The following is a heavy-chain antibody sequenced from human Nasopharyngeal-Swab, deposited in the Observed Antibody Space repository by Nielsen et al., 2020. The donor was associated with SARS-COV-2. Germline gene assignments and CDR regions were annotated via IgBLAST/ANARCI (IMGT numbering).Heavy chain of an antibody. CDR2: ISGGGGRT. D-gene: IGHD3-3*01. CDR1: GFTFSSYA. Sequence: GESLKISCAASGFTFSSYALSWVRQAPGKGLEYISGGGGRTYYADSVKGRFTISRDNSKNTVYLQMNSLRAEDTAVYYCAKVSTHYDFWSGYLESRYYYGMDVWGQGTTVTVSS. V-gene: IGHV3-23*01. CDR3: AKVSTHYDFWSGYLESRYYYGMDV. J-gene: IGHJ6*02.